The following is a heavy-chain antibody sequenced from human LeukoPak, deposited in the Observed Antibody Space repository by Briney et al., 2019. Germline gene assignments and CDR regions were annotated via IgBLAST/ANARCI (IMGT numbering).Heavy chain of an antibody. CDR1: GFTFSSYS. Sequence: GGSLRLSCAASGFTFSSYSMNWVRQAPGKGLEWVAVISYDGSNKYYADSVKGRFTISRDNSKNTLYLQMNSLRAEDTAVYYCARDSVVVVVAATLPYRGDWGAFDYWGQGTLVTVSS. V-gene: IGHV3-30*19. CDR3: ARDSVVVVVAATLPYRGDWGAFDY. D-gene: IGHD2-15*01. J-gene: IGHJ4*02. CDR2: ISYDGSNK.